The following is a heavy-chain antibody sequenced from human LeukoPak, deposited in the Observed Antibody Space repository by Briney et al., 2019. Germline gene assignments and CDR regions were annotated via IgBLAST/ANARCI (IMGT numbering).Heavy chain of an antibody. J-gene: IGHJ5*02. CDR3: ARGVEYYDFWTGKDWSDP. D-gene: IGHD3-3*01. CDR1: GGSISSYY. Sequence: SETLSLTCSVSGGSISSYYWNWIRQSAGKGLEWIGRLYVSGATDYNPSLKSRVTISVDRSKNQFSLKLRSVTAADTAVYYCARGVEYYDFWTGKDWSDPWGQGTLVTVSS. V-gene: IGHV4-4*07. CDR2: LYVSGAT.